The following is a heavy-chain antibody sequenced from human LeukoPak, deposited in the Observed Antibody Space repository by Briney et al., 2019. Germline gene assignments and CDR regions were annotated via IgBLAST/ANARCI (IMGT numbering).Heavy chain of an antibody. CDR2: ISHDGSKK. V-gene: IGHV3-30-3*01. Sequence: GRSLRLSCAASEVTFSGHSMHWVRQAPGKGLEWVAGISHDGSKKYYTDSVKGRFTISRDNSKNALYLQMNSLRPEDTAVYHCVRDSPYCSSSACFTVNYFDYWGQGALVSVSS. J-gene: IGHJ4*02. CDR3: VRDSPYCSSSACFTVNYFDY. D-gene: IGHD2-2*01. CDR1: EVTFSGHS.